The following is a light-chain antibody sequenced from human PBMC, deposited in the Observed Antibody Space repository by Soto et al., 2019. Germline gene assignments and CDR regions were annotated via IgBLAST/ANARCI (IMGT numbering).Light chain of an antibody. J-gene: IGLJ1*01. Sequence: QSVLTYTMPASGLSWLMVNFSCCSRACTIGRNYVYWYQQLPGTAPKLLIYRNSQRPTGVPDQFSGSKSGTSASLAISGLRSEDEADYYCAAWDDNLSGIYVFGDGTKVTVL. V-gene: IGLV1-47*01. CDR2: RNS. CDR3: AAWDDNLSGIYV. CDR1: ACTIGRNY.